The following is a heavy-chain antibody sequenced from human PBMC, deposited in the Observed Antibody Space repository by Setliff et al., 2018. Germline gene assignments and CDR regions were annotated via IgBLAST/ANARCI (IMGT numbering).Heavy chain of an antibody. Sequence: PGGSLRLSCAASGFTFSSYSMNWVRQAPGKGLEWVSSISSSSSYIYYADSVKGRFTISRDNAKNSLYLQMNSLRADDTAVYYCVPQGPGYGNGWWTNWFDPWGQGTLVTVSS. J-gene: IGHJ5*02. D-gene: IGHD6-19*01. CDR3: VPQGPGYGNGWWTNWFDP. CDR2: ISSSSSYI. V-gene: IGHV3-21*04. CDR1: GFTFSSYS.